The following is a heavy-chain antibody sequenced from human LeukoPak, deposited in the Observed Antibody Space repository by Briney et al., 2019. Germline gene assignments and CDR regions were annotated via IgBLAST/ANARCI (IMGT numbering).Heavy chain of an antibody. CDR2: TRNRAKSYTT. CDR3: VRLGSYYFDY. J-gene: IGHJ4*02. D-gene: IGHD3-10*01. Sequence: GGSLRLSCAASGFTFSDPYMDWVRQAPGKGLEWVGRTRNRAKSYTTEYAASVKGRFTISRDDSKNSLYLQMNSLKTEDTAVYYCVRLGSYYFDYWGQGTLVTVSS. CDR1: GFTFSDPY. V-gene: IGHV3-72*01.